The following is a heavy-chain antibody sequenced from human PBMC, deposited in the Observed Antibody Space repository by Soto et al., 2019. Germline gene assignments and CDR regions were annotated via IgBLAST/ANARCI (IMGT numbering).Heavy chain of an antibody. Sequence: SETLSLTCAVYGGSFSGYYWSWIRQPPGKGLEWIGEINHSGSTNYNPSLKSRVTISVDTSKNQFSLKLTSVTAADTAVYYCARDNYGDFDYWGQGTLVTVSS. D-gene: IGHD4-17*01. CDR3: ARDNYGDFDY. CDR1: GGSFSGYY. V-gene: IGHV4-34*01. J-gene: IGHJ4*02. CDR2: INHSGST.